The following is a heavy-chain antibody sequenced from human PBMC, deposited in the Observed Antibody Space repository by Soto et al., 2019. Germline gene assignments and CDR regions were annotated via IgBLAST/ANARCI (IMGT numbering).Heavy chain of an antibody. D-gene: IGHD3-22*01. Sequence: ELQLVESGGGLVKPGGSLRLSCAASGFTFSNYNMNWVRQAPGKGLEWVSYINTRSTTINYADSVKGRFTVSRDNAKNSLDLQMHSLRDEDAAVYDCARDPEFYYDSSGYQFGGYYGMDVWGQGTTVTVS. V-gene: IGHV3-48*02. CDR2: INTRSTTI. CDR1: GFTFSNYN. CDR3: ARDPEFYYDSSGYQFGGYYGMDV. J-gene: IGHJ6*02.